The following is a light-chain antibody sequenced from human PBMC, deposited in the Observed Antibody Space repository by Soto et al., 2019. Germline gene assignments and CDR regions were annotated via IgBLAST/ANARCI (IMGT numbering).Light chain of an antibody. CDR3: SSYAGSNNYV. CDR1: SSDVGGYAF. V-gene: IGLV2-8*01. CDR2: EVS. J-gene: IGLJ1*01. Sequence: QSALTQPPSASGSPGQSVTISCTGTSSDVGGYAFVSWYQQHPGKAPKLMIHEVSKRPSGVPDRFSGSKSGNTASLTVSGLQAEDEADYYCSSYAGSNNYVFGTGTKVTVL.